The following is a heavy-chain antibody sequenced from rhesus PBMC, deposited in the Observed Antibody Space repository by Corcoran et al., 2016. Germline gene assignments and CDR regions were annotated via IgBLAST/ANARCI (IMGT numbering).Heavy chain of an antibody. CDR2: ISGSGGST. Sequence: QLQLQESGPGLVKPSETLSLTCGVSGGSISSNYWNWIRQPPGMGLEWIGRISGSGGSTDYSPSLKSRVTISTDTSKNQFSLKLSSVTAADTAVYYCARDGAYSWNSRFDVWGPGVLVTVSS. D-gene: IGHD1-20*01. V-gene: IGHV4-173*01. CDR1: GGSISSNY. CDR3: ARDGAYSWNSRFDV. J-gene: IGHJ5-1*01.